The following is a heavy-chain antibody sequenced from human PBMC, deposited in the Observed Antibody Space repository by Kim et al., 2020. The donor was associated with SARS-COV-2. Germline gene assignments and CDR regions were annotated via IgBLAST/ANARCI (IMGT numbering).Heavy chain of an antibody. CDR1: GFTFSSYS. CDR2: ISSSSSYI. Sequence: GGSLRLSCAASGFTFSSYSMNWVRQAPGKGLEWVSSISSSSSYIYYADSVKGRFTISRDNAKNSLYLQMNSLRAEDTAVYYCARGRPYDSSGYYFDYWGQRPLVTVSS. J-gene: IGHJ4*02. V-gene: IGHV3-21*01. CDR3: ARGRPYDSSGYYFDY. D-gene: IGHD3-22*01.